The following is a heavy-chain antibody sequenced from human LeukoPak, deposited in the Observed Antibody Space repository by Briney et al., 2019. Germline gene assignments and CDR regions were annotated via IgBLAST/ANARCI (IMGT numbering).Heavy chain of an antibody. J-gene: IGHJ4*02. V-gene: IGHV4-39*07. D-gene: IGHD5-12*01. CDR1: GGSISGGSYY. CDR2: IDHSGST. Sequence: PSETLSLTCTVSGGSISGGSYYWTWIRQPPGKGLEWIGEIDHSGSTNYNPSLKSRVTISVDTSKNQFSLKLSSVTAADTAVYYCARGRRKKYSGYDGFDYWGQGTLVTVSS. CDR3: ARGRRKKYSGYDGFDY.